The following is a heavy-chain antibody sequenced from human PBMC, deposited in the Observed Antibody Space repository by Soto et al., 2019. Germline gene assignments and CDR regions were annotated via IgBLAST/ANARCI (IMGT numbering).Heavy chain of an antibody. D-gene: IGHD5-18*01. CDR2: IIPIFGTA. CDR1: GGTFSSYA. V-gene: IGHV1-69*01. J-gene: IGHJ5*02. CDR3: ATTTGGYSYGLYDP. Sequence: QVQLVQSGAEVKKPGSSVKVSCKASGGTFSSYAISWVRQAPGQGLEWMGGIIPIFGTANYAQKFQGRVTITADESTSTAYRELSSLISEDTAVYYCATTTGGYSYGLYDPWGQGTLVTVSS.